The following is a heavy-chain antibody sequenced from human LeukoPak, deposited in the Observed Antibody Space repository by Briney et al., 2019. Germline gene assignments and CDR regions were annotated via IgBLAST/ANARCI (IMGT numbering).Heavy chain of an antibody. Sequence: PGGSLRLSCAASGFTFSTYGMSWVRQAPGKGLEWVSAISGSGGSKYYADSVKGRFTISRDNAKNTLYLQMNSLRADDTAIYYCVRDHYYSMDVWGKGTTVTISS. J-gene: IGHJ6*03. V-gene: IGHV3-23*01. CDR2: ISGSGGSK. CDR1: GFTFSTYG. CDR3: VRDHYYSMDV.